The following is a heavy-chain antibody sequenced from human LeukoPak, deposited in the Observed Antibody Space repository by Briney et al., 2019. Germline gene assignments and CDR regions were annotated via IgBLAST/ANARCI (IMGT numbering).Heavy chain of an antibody. CDR1: GFTFSSYG. V-gene: IGHV3-33*06. CDR3: AKDQLEGVTLSGFDFDY. CDR2: IWYDGSNK. Sequence: GRSLRLSCAASGFTFSSYGMHWVRQAPGKGLEWVAVIWYDGSNKYYADSVKGRFTISRDNSKNTLYLQMNSLRAEDTAVYYCAKDQLEGVTLSGFDFDYWGQGTLVTVSS. J-gene: IGHJ4*02. D-gene: IGHD5-18*01.